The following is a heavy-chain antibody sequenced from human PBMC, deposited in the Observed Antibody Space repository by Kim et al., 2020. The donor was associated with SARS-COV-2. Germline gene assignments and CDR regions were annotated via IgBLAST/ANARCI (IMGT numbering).Heavy chain of an antibody. CDR1: GFTFSSYS. D-gene: IGHD3-22*01. V-gene: IGHV3-21*01. CDR2: ISSSSSYI. J-gene: IGHJ6*02. CDR3: ARAKSPGEDSSGYYSPYYYYYGMDV. Sequence: GESLRLSCAASGFTFSSYSMNWVRQAPGKGLEWVSSISSSSSYIYYADSVKGRFTISRDNAKNSLYLQMNSLRAEDTAVYYCARAKSPGEDSSGYYSPYYYYYGMDVWGQGTTVTVSS.